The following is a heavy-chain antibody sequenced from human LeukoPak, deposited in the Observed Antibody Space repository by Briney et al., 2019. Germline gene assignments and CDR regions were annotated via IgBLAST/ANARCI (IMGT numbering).Heavy chain of an antibody. CDR3: AKGQTWASVYFDS. V-gene: IGHV3-23*01. Sequence: GGSLRLSCAASGFTFSSYAMSWVRQAPGKGREYISAISSSGDDTLYADSVKGRFTISRDNFKNTLYLQMNSLRAEDTAVYYCAKGQTWASVYFDSWGQGTLVTVSS. CDR2: ISSSGDDT. D-gene: IGHD7-27*01. CDR1: GFTFSSYA. J-gene: IGHJ4*02.